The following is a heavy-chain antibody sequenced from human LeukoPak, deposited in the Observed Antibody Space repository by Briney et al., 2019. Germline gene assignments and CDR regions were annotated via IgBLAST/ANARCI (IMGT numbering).Heavy chain of an antibody. CDR1: GFTFSRYS. V-gene: IGHV3-21*01. CDR3: ARDRGGYGDYHFDY. J-gene: IGHJ4*02. Sequence: GGSLRLSCAASGFTFSRYSMNWVRQAPGKGLEWVSSISSSSSYIYYADSVKGRFTISRDNAKNSLYLQMNSLRAEDTAVYYCARDRGGYGDYHFDYWGQGTLVTVSS. CDR2: ISSSSSYI. D-gene: IGHD4-17*01.